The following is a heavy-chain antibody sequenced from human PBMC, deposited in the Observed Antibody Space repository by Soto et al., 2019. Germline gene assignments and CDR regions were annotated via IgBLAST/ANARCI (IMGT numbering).Heavy chain of an antibody. CDR3: AREGAPPLNYYGMDV. V-gene: IGHV3-30-3*01. CDR1: GFTFSSYA. CDR2: ISYDGSNK. J-gene: IGHJ6*02. Sequence: QVQLVESGGGVVQPGRSLRLSCAASGFTFSSYAMHWVRQAPGKGLEWVAVISYDGSNKYYADSVKGRFTISRDNSKNTLYLQMNSLRAEDTAVYYCAREGAPPLNYYGMDVWGQGTTVTVSS.